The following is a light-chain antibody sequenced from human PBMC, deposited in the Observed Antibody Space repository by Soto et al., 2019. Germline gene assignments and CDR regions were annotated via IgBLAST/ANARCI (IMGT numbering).Light chain of an antibody. Sequence: EVVLTQSPDTLSLSPGEGATLSCRASQAISSNYVAWYQQKPGQAPRRLIYSASTRATGTPDRFSGSGSGTHFTLTISRLEPEDFAVYYCQQYGIVFGPGTKVEIK. V-gene: IGKV3-20*01. CDR2: SAS. CDR1: QAISSNY. CDR3: QQYGIV. J-gene: IGKJ3*01.